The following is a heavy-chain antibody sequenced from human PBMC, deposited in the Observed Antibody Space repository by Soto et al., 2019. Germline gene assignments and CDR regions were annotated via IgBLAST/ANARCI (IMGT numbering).Heavy chain of an antibody. D-gene: IGHD6-19*01. CDR2: INHSGST. CDR3: ARDSDGWGSGDDAFDI. CDR1: GGSFSGYY. J-gene: IGHJ3*02. Sequence: PSETLSLTCAVYGGSFSGYYWSWIRQPPGKGLEWIGEINHSGSTNYNPSLKSRVTISVDTSKNQFSLKLSSVTAADTAVYYCARDSDGWGSGDDAFDIWGQGTMVTVSS. V-gene: IGHV4-34*01.